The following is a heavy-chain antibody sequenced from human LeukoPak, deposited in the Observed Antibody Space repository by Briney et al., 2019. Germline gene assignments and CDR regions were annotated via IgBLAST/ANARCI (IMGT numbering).Heavy chain of an antibody. CDR3: AREGPTGIATAGTRVNWFDP. CDR1: GYTFTGYY. V-gene: IGHV1-2*02. Sequence: ASVKVSCKASGYTFTGYYMHWVRQAPGQGLEWMGWINPNSGGTNYAQKFQGRVTMTRDTSISTAYMELSRLRCDGTAVDYCAREGPTGIATAGTRVNWFDPWGQGTLVTVST. CDR2: INPNSGGT. D-gene: IGHD6-13*01. J-gene: IGHJ5*02.